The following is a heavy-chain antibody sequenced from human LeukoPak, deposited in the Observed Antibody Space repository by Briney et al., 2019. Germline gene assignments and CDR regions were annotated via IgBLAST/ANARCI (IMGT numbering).Heavy chain of an antibody. J-gene: IGHJ4*02. V-gene: IGHV4-59*01. CDR3: ARTYYYDSGGYYLYYFDY. CDR1: GGSFSGYY. CDR2: IYYSGST. Sequence: SETLSLTCAVYGGSFSGYYWSWIRQPPGKGLEWIGYIYYSGSTNYNPSLKSRVTISVDTSKNQFSLKLSSVTAADTAVYYCARTYYYDSGGYYLYYFDYWGQGTLVTVSS. D-gene: IGHD3-22*01.